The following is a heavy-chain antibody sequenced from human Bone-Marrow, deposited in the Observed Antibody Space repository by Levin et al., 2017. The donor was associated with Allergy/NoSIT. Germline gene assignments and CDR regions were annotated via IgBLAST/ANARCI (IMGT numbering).Heavy chain of an antibody. D-gene: IGHD6-19*01. Sequence: GGSLRLSCAASGFTFSSYDMHWVRQATGKGLEWVSAIGTAGDTYYPGSVKGRFTISRENAKNSLYLQMNSLRAGDTAVYYCARVPHSSGWYYYGMDVWGQGTTVTVSS. CDR2: IGTAGDT. V-gene: IGHV3-13*04. CDR3: ARVPHSSGWYYYGMDV. J-gene: IGHJ6*02. CDR1: GFTFSSYD.